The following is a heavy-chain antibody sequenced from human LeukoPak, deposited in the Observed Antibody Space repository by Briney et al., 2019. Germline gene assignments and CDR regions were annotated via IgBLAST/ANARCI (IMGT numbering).Heavy chain of an antibody. CDR1: GFAFSSNG. V-gene: IGHV3-30*18. CDR3: AKDRSSSWTWTIDY. D-gene: IGHD6-13*01. J-gene: IGHJ4*02. Sequence: GGSLRLSCAASGFAFSSNGMHWVRQAPGKGLEWVALISYDGSNKYYADSVKGRFTISRDNSKNTLYLQMNSLRAEDTAVYYCAKDRSSSWTWTIDYWGQGTLVTVSS. CDR2: ISYDGSNK.